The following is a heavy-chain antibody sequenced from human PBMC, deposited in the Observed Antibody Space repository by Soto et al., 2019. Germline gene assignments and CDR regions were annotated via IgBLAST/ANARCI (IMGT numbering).Heavy chain of an antibody. V-gene: IGHV3-53*01. J-gene: IGHJ6*02. CDR3: VRPRPSGENYGMDV. Sequence: EVQLVESGGGLIQPGGSLRLSCVASGLTVSHNYMAWVRQAPEMGREWVSILYTEGTTYYADSVKGRFTISRDSSKNTLFLQMDSLRAEDTAVYYCVRPRPSGENYGMDVWGQGTTVTVSS. D-gene: IGHD3-16*01. CDR2: LYTEGTT. CDR1: GLTVSHNY.